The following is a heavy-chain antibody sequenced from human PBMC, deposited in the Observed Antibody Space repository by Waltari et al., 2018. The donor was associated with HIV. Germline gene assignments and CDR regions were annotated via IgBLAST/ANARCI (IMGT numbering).Heavy chain of an antibody. CDR3: ARALGNYYGSGSYYNWFDP. D-gene: IGHD3-10*01. CDR1: GGSISSSSYY. CDR2: IYYSGST. Sequence: QLQLQESGPGLVKPSETLSLTCTVSGGSISSSSYYWGWIRQPPGKGLAWIGSIYYSGSTYYNPSLKSRVTISVDTSKNQFSLKLSSVTAADTAVYYCARALGNYYGSGSYYNWFDPWGQGTLVTVSS. V-gene: IGHV4-39*07. J-gene: IGHJ5*02.